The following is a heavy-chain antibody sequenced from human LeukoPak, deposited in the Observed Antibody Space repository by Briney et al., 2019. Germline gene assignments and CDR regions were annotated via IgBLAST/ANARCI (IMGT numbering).Heavy chain of an antibody. CDR2: LIPIFGIA. J-gene: IGHJ4*02. V-gene: IGHV1-69*05. Sequence: GASVRVSCKASGGTFSSYAISCVREAPGQGLEWMGGLIPIFGIANYAQKFQGRVTITTDESTSTAYMELSSLRSEDTAVYYCARDLHPYSSSHNAIHYWGQGTLVTLS. CDR1: GGTFSSYA. D-gene: IGHD6-13*01. CDR3: ARDLHPYSSSHNAIHY.